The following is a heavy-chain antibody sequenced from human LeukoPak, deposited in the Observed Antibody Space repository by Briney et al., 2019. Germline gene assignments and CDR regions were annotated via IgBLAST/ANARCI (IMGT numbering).Heavy chain of an antibody. CDR3: ARVLDYGDYRFDY. CDR2: IKQDASEK. D-gene: IGHD4-17*01. Sequence: PGGSLRLSCAASAFTFSDYWMTWVRQAPGKGLEWVANIKQDASEKYYVDSVKGRFTISRDNAKNSLYLQMNSLRAEDTAVYYCARVLDYGDYRFDYWGQGTLVTVSS. V-gene: IGHV3-7*03. J-gene: IGHJ4*02. CDR1: AFTFSDYW.